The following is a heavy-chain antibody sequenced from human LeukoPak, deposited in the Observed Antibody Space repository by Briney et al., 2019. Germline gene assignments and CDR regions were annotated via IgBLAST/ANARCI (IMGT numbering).Heavy chain of an antibody. J-gene: IGHJ4*02. Sequence: SETLSLTCAVYGGSFSGYYWTWIRQPPGKGLERIGEINHGGRTNYNPSLESRVTMSVDTSKNQFSLNLSSVTAADTAVYYCARGLGEVDYWGQGTLVTVSS. CDR1: GGSFSGYY. CDR2: INHGGRT. V-gene: IGHV4-34*01. CDR3: ARGLGEVDY.